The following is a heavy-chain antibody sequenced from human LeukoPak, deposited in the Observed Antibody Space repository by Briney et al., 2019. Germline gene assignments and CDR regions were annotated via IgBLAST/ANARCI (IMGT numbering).Heavy chain of an antibody. V-gene: IGHV3-30*02. CDR2: IPYDGSNE. CDR1: GFTFSIFG. Sequence: GGSLRLSCAASGFTFSIFGMHWVRQAPGKGLEWVAFIPYDGSNEYYADSVKGRCTISRDNSKNTLSLQMNSLRPEDTAVYYCARTTTFDYWGQGTLVTVSS. J-gene: IGHJ4*02. D-gene: IGHD1-7*01. CDR3: ARTTTFDY.